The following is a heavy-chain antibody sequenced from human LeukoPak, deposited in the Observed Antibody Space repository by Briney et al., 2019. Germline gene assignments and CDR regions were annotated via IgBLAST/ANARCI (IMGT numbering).Heavy chain of an antibody. CDR2: INPSGGST. CDR1: GYTFTGYY. J-gene: IGHJ5*02. Sequence: GASVKVSCKASGYTFTGYYMHWVRQAPGQGLEWMGIINPSGGSTSYAQKFQGRVTMTRDTSTSTVYMELSSLRSEDTAVYYCARAVHYDILTGYSYNWFDPWGQGTLVTVSS. D-gene: IGHD3-9*01. CDR3: ARAVHYDILTGYSYNWFDP. V-gene: IGHV1-46*01.